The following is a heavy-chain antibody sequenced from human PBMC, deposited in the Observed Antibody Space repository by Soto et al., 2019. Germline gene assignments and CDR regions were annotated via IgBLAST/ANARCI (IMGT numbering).Heavy chain of an antibody. Sequence: EVQLVESGGGLVKPGGSLRLSCAASGFTFSNAWMSWVRQAPGKGLEWVGRIKSKTDGGTTDYAAPVKGRFTISRDDSKNTLYLKMNSLKTEDTAVYYCTTHYYDSSGYLYYGMDVWGQGTTVTVSS. V-gene: IGHV3-15*01. CDR1: GFTFSNAW. J-gene: IGHJ6*02. CDR3: TTHYYDSSGYLYYGMDV. CDR2: IKSKTDGGTT. D-gene: IGHD3-22*01.